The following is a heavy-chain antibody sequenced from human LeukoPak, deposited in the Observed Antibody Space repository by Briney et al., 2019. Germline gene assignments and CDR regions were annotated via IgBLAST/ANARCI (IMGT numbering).Heavy chain of an antibody. Sequence: GASVKDSCKASGYTFTGYYMHWVRQAPGQGLEWMGWINPNSGGTNYAQKFQGRVTMTRDTSISTAYMELSRSRSDDTAVYYCARDLSGSFALGYWGQGTLVTVSS. V-gene: IGHV1-2*02. D-gene: IGHD1-26*01. CDR1: GYTFTGYY. CDR2: INPNSGGT. CDR3: ARDLSGSFALGY. J-gene: IGHJ4*02.